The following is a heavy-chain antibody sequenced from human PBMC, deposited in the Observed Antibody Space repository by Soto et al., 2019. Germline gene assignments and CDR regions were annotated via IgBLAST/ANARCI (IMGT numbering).Heavy chain of an antibody. V-gene: IGHV1-2*02. CDR1: GYTFTGYY. Sequence: ASVKVSCKASGYTFTGYYMHWVRQAPGQGLEWMGWINPNSGGTNYAQKFQGRVTMTRDTSISTAYMELSSLRSEDTAVYYCARCSYGFHYYYYYGMDVWGQGTTVTVSS. J-gene: IGHJ6*02. CDR2: INPNSGGT. CDR3: ARCSYGFHYYYYYGMDV. D-gene: IGHD5-18*01.